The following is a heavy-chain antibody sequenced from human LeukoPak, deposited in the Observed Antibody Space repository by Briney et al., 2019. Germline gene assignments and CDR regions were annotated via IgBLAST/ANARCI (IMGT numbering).Heavy chain of an antibody. CDR2: ISYSGST. CDR3: ARTGSTVTMLYPFDH. J-gene: IGHJ4*02. V-gene: IGHV4-59*01. CDR1: GGSISSYY. Sequence: SETLSLTCTVSGGSISSYYWSWIRQPPGKGLEWIGYISYSGSTNYNPSLKSRVSISVDTSKNQFSLKLSSVTAADTAVYYCARTGSTVTMLYPFDHWGQGTLVTVSS. D-gene: IGHD4-17*01.